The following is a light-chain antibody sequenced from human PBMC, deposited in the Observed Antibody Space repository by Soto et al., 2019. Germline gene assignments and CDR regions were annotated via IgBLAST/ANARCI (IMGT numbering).Light chain of an antibody. V-gene: IGLV2-14*01. J-gene: IGLJ1*01. CDR3: SSYTSSSTFV. CDR2: EVS. CDR1: SSDVGGYNY. Sequence: QSALTQPASVSGSPGQSITISCTGTSSDVGGYNYVYWYQQHPCKAPKLMIYEVSNRPSGVSNRFSGSESGNTASLTISGLQAEDEADSYCSSYTSSSTFVFGTGTKLTVL.